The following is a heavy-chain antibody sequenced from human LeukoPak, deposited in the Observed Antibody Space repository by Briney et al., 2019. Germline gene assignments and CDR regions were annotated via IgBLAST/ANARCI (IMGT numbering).Heavy chain of an antibody. CDR3: ARDQGGDPHGFDY. Sequence: SETLSLTCTVSGGSISSGGYYWSWIRQPPGKGLEWIGYIYHSGSTYYNPSLKSRVTISVDRSKNQFSLKLSSVTAADTAVYYCARDQGGDPHGFDYWGLGTLVTVSS. CDR1: GGSISSGGYY. V-gene: IGHV4-30-2*01. J-gene: IGHJ4*02. CDR2: IYHSGST. D-gene: IGHD3-10*01.